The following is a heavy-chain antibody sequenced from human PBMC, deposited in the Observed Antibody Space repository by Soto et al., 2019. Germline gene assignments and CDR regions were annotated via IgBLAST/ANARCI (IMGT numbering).Heavy chain of an antibody. V-gene: IGHV3-23*01. CDR1: GFTFSSYA. J-gene: IGHJ4*02. CDR2: ISGSGGST. D-gene: IGHD2-15*01. CDR3: AKRRIPSPDHDY. Sequence: EVELLESGGGLVQPGGSLRLSCAASGFTFSSYAMSWVRQAPGKGLEWVSAISGSGGSTYYADSVKGRFTISRDNSKNTLYLQMNSLRAEDTAVYYCAKRRIPSPDHDYWGQGTLVTVSS.